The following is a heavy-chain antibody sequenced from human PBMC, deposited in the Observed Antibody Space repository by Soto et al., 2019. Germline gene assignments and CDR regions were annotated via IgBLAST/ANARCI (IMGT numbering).Heavy chain of an antibody. V-gene: IGHV4-34*01. CDR1: GGSFSGYY. CDR3: ARERSHYDILTGYYTSYGMDV. CDR2: INHSGST. J-gene: IGHJ6*02. Sequence: SETLSLTCAVYGGSFSGYYWSWIRQPPGKGLEWIGEINHSGSTNYNPSLKSRVTISVDTSKNQFSLKLSSVTAADTAVYYCARERSHYDILTGYYTSYGMDVWGQGTTVTVSS. D-gene: IGHD3-9*01.